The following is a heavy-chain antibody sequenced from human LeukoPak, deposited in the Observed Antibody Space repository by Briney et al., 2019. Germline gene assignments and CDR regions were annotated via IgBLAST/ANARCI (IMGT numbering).Heavy chain of an antibody. J-gene: IGHJ2*01. CDR3: ARDSTGYWYFDL. Sequence: ASVKVSCKASGYIFTSYYIHWVRQAPGQGLEWMGMINPSSGSTTYAQKFQGRVTVTRDTSTSTVYMELSSLSSEDTAVYYCARDSTGYWYFDLWGRGTLVSVSS. CDR1: GYIFTSYY. V-gene: IGHV1-46*01. D-gene: IGHD3-3*02. CDR2: INPSSGST.